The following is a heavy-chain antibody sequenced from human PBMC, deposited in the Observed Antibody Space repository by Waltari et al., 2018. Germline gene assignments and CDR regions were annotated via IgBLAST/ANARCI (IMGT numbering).Heavy chain of an antibody. V-gene: IGHV3-53*01. CDR2: IYSGGST. Sequence: EVQLVESGGGLIQPGGSLRFSLAAAGFTVRRTKLSWVRQAPGKGLEWVSVIYSGGSTYYADSVKGRFTISRDNSKNTLYLQMNSLRAEDTAVYYCARGGWSSSCLDYWGQGTLVTVSS. CDR1: GFTVRRTK. CDR3: ARGGWSSSCLDY. D-gene: IGHD6-13*01. J-gene: IGHJ4*02.